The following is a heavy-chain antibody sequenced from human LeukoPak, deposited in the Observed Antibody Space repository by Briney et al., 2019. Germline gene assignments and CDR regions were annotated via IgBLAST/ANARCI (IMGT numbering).Heavy chain of an antibody. CDR1: GGSISSYY. CDR2: IYTSGST. CDR3: ATNRRWYSSSWYSADAFDI. V-gene: IGHV4-4*07. Sequence: SETLSLTCTVSGGSISSYYWSWIRQPAGKGLEWIGRIYTSGSTNYNPSLKSRVTMSVDTSKNQFSLKLSSVTAADTAAYYCATNRRWYSSSWYSADAFDIWGQGTMVTVSS. D-gene: IGHD6-13*01. J-gene: IGHJ3*02.